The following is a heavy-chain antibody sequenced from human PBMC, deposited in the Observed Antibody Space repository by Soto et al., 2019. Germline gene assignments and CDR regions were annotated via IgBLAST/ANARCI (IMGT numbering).Heavy chain of an antibody. Sequence: QVQLVQSGAEVKKPGASVKVSCKASGYIFNRYSISWVRQAPGQGLEWMGWISAYNGDTKYAQQLQGRVTLTTETSTSTAYMELRNLRSVDTAMYSCARDHAGSGWFRFDYWGQGTLVTVSS. D-gene: IGHD6-19*01. CDR1: GYIFNRYS. V-gene: IGHV1-18*01. CDR3: ARDHAGSGWFRFDY. CDR2: ISAYNGDT. J-gene: IGHJ4*02.